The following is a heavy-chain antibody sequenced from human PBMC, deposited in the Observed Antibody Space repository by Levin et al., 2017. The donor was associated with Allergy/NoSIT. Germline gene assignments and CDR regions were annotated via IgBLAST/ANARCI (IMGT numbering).Heavy chain of an antibody. CDR1: GFTFSSYA. V-gene: IGHV3-23*01. Sequence: PGGSLRLSCAASGFTFSSYAMSWVRQAPGKGLEWVSAISGSGGSTYYADSVKGRFTISRDNSKNTLYLQMNSLRAEDTAVYYCAKDIPPPGDCGGDCHSAAFDIWGQGTMVTVSS. D-gene: IGHD2-21*02. CDR3: AKDIPPPGDCGGDCHSAAFDI. CDR2: ISGSGGST. J-gene: IGHJ3*02.